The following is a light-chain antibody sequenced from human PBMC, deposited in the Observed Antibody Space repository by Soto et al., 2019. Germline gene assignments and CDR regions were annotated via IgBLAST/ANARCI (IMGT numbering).Light chain of an antibody. CDR2: DDR. CDR3: QVWDSSSDHPV. J-gene: IGLJ2*01. V-gene: IGLV3-21*02. CDR1: NIGSKS. Sequence: SYELTQPPSVSVAPGQTARITCGGNNIGSKSVHWYQQKPGQAPVLVVYDDRDRPSGIPERFSGSNSENTATLTISRVEAGDEADYYCQVWDSSSDHPVFGGGTQLTVL.